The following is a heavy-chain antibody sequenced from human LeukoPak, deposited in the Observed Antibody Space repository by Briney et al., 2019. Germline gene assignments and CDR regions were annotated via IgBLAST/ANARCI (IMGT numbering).Heavy chain of an antibody. CDR1: GGSFSGYY. D-gene: IGHD3-3*01. Sequence: SETLSLTCAVYGGSFSGYYWSWIRQPPGKGLEWIGEINHSGSTNYNPSLKSRVTISVDTSKNQFSLKLSSVTAADTAVYYCARDVDYDFWSGPPHPPLLPNWFDPWGQGTLVTVSS. J-gene: IGHJ5*02. V-gene: IGHV4-34*01. CDR2: INHSGST. CDR3: ARDVDYDFWSGPPHPPLLPNWFDP.